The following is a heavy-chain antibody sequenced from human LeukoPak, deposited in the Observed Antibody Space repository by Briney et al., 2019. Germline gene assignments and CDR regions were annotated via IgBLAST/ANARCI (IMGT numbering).Heavy chain of an antibody. J-gene: IGHJ6*02. CDR2: ITHSGST. Sequence: SETLSLTCAVYGGSFSTYYWSWIRQPPGKGLEWIGEITHSGSTNYNPSLKSRVTISVDTSKSHFSLRLSSVTAADTAVYYCTSQTSGYYYYYGMDVWGQGTTVTVSS. CDR1: GGSFSTYY. D-gene: IGHD3-10*01. V-gene: IGHV4-34*01. CDR3: TSQTSGYYYYYGMDV.